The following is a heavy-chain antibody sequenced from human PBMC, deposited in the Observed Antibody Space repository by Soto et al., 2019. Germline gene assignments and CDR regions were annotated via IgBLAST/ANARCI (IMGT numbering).Heavy chain of an antibody. D-gene: IGHD1-26*01. Sequence: SETLSLTCTVSGDSISTNQWGWIRQPPGKGLEWIGDISNNGGTNYNPALKSRLIMSKDMSRNQFSLKLSSVTAADTAVYYCARAHLGSLDYWGQGTLVTVSS. V-gene: IGHV4-59*01. J-gene: IGHJ4*02. CDR2: ISNNGGT. CDR3: ARAHLGSLDY. CDR1: GDSISTNQ.